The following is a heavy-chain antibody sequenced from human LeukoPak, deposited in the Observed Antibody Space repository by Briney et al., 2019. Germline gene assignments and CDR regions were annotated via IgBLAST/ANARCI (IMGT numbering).Heavy chain of an antibody. V-gene: IGHV3-11*01. CDR1: GFTFSDYY. CDR3: ARGHYGLDV. J-gene: IGHJ6*02. CDR2: ISTSGSTI. Sequence: PGGSLRLSCVVSGFTFSDYYMSWIRQAPGKGLEWVSYISTSGSTIYYADSVKGRFTISWDNAERSLYLQMNSLRADDTAVYYCARGHYGLDVWGQGTPVTVSS.